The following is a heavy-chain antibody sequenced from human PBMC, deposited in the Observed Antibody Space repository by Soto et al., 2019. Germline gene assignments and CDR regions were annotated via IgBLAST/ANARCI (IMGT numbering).Heavy chain of an antibody. CDR2: INAGNGNT. D-gene: IGHD6-19*01. J-gene: IGHJ4*02. CDR1: GYTFTGYA. V-gene: IGHV1-3*05. Sequence: QVQLVQSGAEEKKPGASVKVSCKASGYTFTGYAMHWVRQAPGQRLEWMGWINAGNGNTKYSQKFQVRVTITMDTSASTAYMELSSLRSEDTAVYYCARAVAVPADFDYWGQGTLVTVSS. CDR3: ARAVAVPADFDY.